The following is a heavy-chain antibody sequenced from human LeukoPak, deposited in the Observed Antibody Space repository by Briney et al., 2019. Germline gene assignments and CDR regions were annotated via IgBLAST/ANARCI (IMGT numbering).Heavy chain of an antibody. CDR1: SGSINRGGYY. CDR3: ARDYGSEENDAFDI. V-gene: IGHV4-31*03. D-gene: IGHD3-10*01. CDR2: IYYSGGT. Sequence: RPSETLSLTCTVSSGSINRGGYYWSWIRQHPGEVLVWIGYIYYSGGTYYNPSLKSRVTISVDTSKNQFSLKLSSVTAADTAVYYCARDYGSEENDAFDIWGQGTMVTVSS. J-gene: IGHJ3*02.